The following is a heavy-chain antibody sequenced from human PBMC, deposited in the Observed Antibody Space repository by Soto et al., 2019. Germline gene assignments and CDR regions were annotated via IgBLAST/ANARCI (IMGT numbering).Heavy chain of an antibody. CDR2: IYPGDSDT. CDR3: ARRITVAPYYFDY. CDR1: GYSFASYW. V-gene: IGHV5-51*01. J-gene: IGHJ4*02. D-gene: IGHD6-19*01. Sequence: GESLKISCKGSGYSFASYWIGWVRQMPGQGLEWIGIIYPGDSDTTYSPSFQGQVTISVDNSINTAYLQWSSLKASDTAMYYCARRITVAPYYFDYWGQGTLVTVSS.